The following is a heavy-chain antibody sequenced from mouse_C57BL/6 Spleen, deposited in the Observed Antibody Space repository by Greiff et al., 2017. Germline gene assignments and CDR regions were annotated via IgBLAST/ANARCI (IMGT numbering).Heavy chain of an antibody. CDR1: GFSLTSYG. Sequence: VQLQESGPGLVAPSQSLSITCTVSGFSLTSYGVSWVRQPPGKGLEWLGVIWGDGSPNYHSALISRLRISKDNSQSQVVLKLNSLQTDDTATYYGAKEHYYGYDAVFAYWGQGTLVTVSA. V-gene: IGHV2-3*01. CDR2: IWGDGSP. CDR3: AKEHYYGYDAVFAY. J-gene: IGHJ3*01. D-gene: IGHD2-2*01.